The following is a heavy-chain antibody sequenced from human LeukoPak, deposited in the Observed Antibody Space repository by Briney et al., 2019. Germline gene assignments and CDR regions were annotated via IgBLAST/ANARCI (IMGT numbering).Heavy chain of an antibody. V-gene: IGHV4-34*01. D-gene: IGHD2-21*01. J-gene: IGHJ3*02. Sequence: PSETLSLTCAVYGGSFSGYYWSWIRQPPGKGLEWIGEINHSGSTNYNPSLKSRVTISVDTSKNPFSLKLSSVTASDPAVYYCARQLAYCGGDCYGAFDIWGQGTMVTVSS. CDR3: ARQLAYCGGDCYGAFDI. CDR1: GGSFSGYY. CDR2: INHSGST.